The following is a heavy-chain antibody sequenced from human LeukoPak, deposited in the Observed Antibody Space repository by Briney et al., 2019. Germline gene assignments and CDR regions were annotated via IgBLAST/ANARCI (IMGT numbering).Heavy chain of an antibody. J-gene: IGHJ4*02. Sequence: GGSLRLPCAASGFTFSSYSMNWVRQAPGKGLEWVSSISSSSSYIYYADSVKGRFTISRDNAKNSLYLQTNSLRAEDTAVYYCARGFWNDGRANFDYWGQGTLVTVSS. V-gene: IGHV3-21*01. CDR2: ISSSSSYI. CDR3: ARGFWNDGRANFDY. CDR1: GFTFSSYS. D-gene: IGHD1-1*01.